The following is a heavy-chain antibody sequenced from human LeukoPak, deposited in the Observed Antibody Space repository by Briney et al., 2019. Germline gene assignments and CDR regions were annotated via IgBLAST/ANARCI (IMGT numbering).Heavy chain of an antibody. Sequence: PGGSLRLSCAASGFTFSSHGMHWVRQAPGKGLEWVAVIWNDGNNKYYGDSVKGRLTISRDNSKNTLYLKKNSLRAEDTAVYYCARGKYSSNWFEYWGQGTLVTVSS. CDR3: ARGKYSSNWFEY. J-gene: IGHJ4*02. CDR1: GFTFSSHG. CDR2: IWNDGNNK. D-gene: IGHD6-13*01. V-gene: IGHV3-33*01.